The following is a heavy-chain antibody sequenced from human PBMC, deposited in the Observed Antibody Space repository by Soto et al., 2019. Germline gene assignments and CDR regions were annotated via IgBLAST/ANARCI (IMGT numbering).Heavy chain of an antibody. D-gene: IGHD2-15*01. Sequence: EVQLLESGGGLVQPGGSLRLSCAASGFTFSSYAMSWVRQAPGKGLEWVSAISGSGGSTYYADSVKGRFTISRDNSKNTLYLQMNSRRAEDTAVYYCAKDWENIVVVVAATPATPLSYWGQGTLVTVSS. CDR2: ISGSGGST. J-gene: IGHJ4*02. V-gene: IGHV3-23*01. CDR3: AKDWENIVVVVAATPATPLSY. CDR1: GFTFSSYA.